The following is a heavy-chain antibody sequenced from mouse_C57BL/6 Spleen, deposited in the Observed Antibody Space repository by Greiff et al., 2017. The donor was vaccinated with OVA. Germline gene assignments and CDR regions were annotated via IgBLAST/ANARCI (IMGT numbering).Heavy chain of an antibody. CDR2: IDPSDSYT. D-gene: IGHD1-1*01. CDR1: GYTFTSYW. CDR3: ALLLRPHWYFDV. V-gene: IGHV1-59*01. J-gene: IGHJ1*03. Sequence: VQLQQSGAELVRPGTSVKLSCKASGYTFTSYWMHWVKQRPGQGLEWIGVIDPSDSYTNYNQKFKGKATLTVDTSSSTAYMQLSSLTSEDSAVYYCALLLRPHWYFDVWGTGTTVTVSS.